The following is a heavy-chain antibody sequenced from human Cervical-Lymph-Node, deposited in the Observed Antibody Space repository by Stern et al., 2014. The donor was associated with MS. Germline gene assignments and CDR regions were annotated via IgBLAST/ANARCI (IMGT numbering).Heavy chain of an antibody. J-gene: IGHJ3*02. CDR3: ARATTVHAFDI. V-gene: IGHV3-13*01. Sequence: EVQLVESGGRLVQPGGSLRLSCAASGFTFSNYDMHWVRQVTGKGLEWVSVIGVRDDTHYAGSVKGRFTISRENAKNSLYLQMDSLRDGDTAIYYCARATTVHAFDIWGRGTWGTVS. D-gene: IGHD1-26*01. CDR1: GFTFSNYD. CDR2: IGVRDDT.